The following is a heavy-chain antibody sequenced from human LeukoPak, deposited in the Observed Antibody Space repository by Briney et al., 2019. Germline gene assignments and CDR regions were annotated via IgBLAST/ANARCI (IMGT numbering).Heavy chain of an antibody. Sequence: SGTLSLTCAVSGYSISSGYYWGWIRQPPGKGLEWIGYIYYSGSTNYNPSLKSRVTISVDTSKNQFSLKLSSVTAADTAVYYCARIAVAGHFDYWGQGTLVTVSS. D-gene: IGHD6-19*01. V-gene: IGHV4-61*01. CDR2: IYYSGST. CDR1: GYSISSGYY. CDR3: ARIAVAGHFDY. J-gene: IGHJ4*02.